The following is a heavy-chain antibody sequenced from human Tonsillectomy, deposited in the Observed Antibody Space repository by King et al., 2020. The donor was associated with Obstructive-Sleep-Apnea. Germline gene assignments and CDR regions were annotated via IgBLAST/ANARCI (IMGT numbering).Heavy chain of an antibody. V-gene: IGHV3-30*18. Sequence: VQLVESGGGVVQPGGSLRLSCGASGFTFSNFAMHWVRHAPGKGLEWVAVILHDGNSKYYADSLRGRFTIPRDRSKNTLFLQMNSLRAEDTAVYYCAKDHGYSGAQYYFDYWGQGTLVTVSS. CDR1: GFTFSNFA. J-gene: IGHJ4*02. D-gene: IGHD6-25*01. CDR3: AKDHGYSGAQYYFDY. CDR2: ILHDGNSK.